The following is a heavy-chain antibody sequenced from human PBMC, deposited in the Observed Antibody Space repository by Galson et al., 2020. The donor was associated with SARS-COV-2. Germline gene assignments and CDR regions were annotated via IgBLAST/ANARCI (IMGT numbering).Heavy chain of an antibody. Sequence: SLKISCAASGFTFDDYAMHWVRQAPGKGLEWVSGISWNSGSIGYADSVKGRFTISRDNAKNSLYLQMNSLRAEDTALYYCASLTPGDYWGQGTLVTVAS. CDR3: ASLTPGDY. CDR2: ISWNSGSI. D-gene: IGHD3-9*01. J-gene: IGHJ4*02. V-gene: IGHV3-9*01. CDR1: GFTFDDYA.